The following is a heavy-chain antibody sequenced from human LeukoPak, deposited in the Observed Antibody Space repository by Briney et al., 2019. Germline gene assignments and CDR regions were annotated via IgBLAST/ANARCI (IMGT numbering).Heavy chain of an antibody. Sequence: SVKVSCKASGGTFSSYAISWVRQAPGQGLEWMGGIIPIFGTANHAQKFQGRVTITSDESTSTAYMELSSLRSEDTAVYYCARAYYYGSGSYPPDAFDIWGQGTMVTVSS. V-gene: IGHV1-69*13. CDR2: IIPIFGTA. D-gene: IGHD3-10*01. CDR3: ARAYYYGSGSYPPDAFDI. CDR1: GGTFSSYA. J-gene: IGHJ3*02.